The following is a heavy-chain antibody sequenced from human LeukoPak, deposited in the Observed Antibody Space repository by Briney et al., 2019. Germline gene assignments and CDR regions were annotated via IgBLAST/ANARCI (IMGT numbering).Heavy chain of an antibody. Sequence: GGSLRLSCAASGFTFSSYSMNWVRQAPGKGLEWVSAISGSGGTTYYADSVKGRFTISRDNSKNTVYLQMNSLRAEDTAVYYCAKDETTGWYDYWGQGTLVTVSS. CDR3: AKDETTGWYDY. CDR1: GFTFSSYS. D-gene: IGHD6-19*01. J-gene: IGHJ4*02. V-gene: IGHV3-23*01. CDR2: ISGSGGTT.